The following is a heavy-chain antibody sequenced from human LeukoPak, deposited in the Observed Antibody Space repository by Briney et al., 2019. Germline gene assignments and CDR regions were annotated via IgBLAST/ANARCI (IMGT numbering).Heavy chain of an antibody. CDR1: GGSISSSSYY. Sequence: PSETLSLTCTVSGGSISSSSYYWGWVRQPPGKGLEWLGSIYYSGSTYYNPSLKSRVTISVDTSKNQFSLKLSSVTAADTAVYYCARLQRVRGVIHTTNWFDPWGQGTLVTVSS. V-gene: IGHV4-39*01. J-gene: IGHJ5*02. CDR3: ARLQRVRGVIHTTNWFDP. D-gene: IGHD3-10*01. CDR2: IYYSGST.